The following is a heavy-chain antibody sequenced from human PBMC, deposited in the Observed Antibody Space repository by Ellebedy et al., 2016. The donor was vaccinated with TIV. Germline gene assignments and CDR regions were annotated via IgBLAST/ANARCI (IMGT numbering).Heavy chain of an antibody. CDR1: GGSFSGYY. V-gene: IGHV4-34*01. J-gene: IGHJ4*02. CDR2: INHSGST. CDR3: ARDLRSGWYDY. D-gene: IGHD6-19*01. Sequence: SETLSLTXAVYGGSFSGYYWSWIRQPPGKGLEWIGEINHSGSTNYNPSLKSRVTISVDTSKNQFSPKLSSVTAADTAVYYCARDLRSGWYDYWGQGTLVTVSS.